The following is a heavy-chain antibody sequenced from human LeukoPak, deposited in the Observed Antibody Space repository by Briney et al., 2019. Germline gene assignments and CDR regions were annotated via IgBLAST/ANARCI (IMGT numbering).Heavy chain of an antibody. J-gene: IGHJ6*03. Sequence: ASVKVSCTASGYTFTSYDINWVRQAPGQGLEWMGWMNPNSGNTGYAQKFQGRVTMTRNTSISTAYMELSSLRSEDTAVYYCARGLIQLWLGRSYYYMDVWGKGTTVTVSS. V-gene: IGHV1-8*01. CDR3: ARGLIQLWLGRSYYYMDV. CDR1: GYTFTSYD. CDR2: MNPNSGNT. D-gene: IGHD5-18*01.